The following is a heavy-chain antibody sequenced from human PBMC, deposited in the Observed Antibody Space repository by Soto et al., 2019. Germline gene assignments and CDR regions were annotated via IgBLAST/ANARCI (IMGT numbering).Heavy chain of an antibody. CDR1: GGSISGYY. V-gene: IGHV4-59*01. J-gene: IGHJ4*02. Sequence: SETLSLTCTVSGGSISGYYWSWIRQPPGKGLEWIGYMYNTGSTVYNPSFKSRVTISVDTSKNQFSLKLNSVTAADTAVYYCARTLYGDNVDYWGQGTLVTVSS. D-gene: IGHD4-17*01. CDR3: ARTLYGDNVDY. CDR2: MYNTGST.